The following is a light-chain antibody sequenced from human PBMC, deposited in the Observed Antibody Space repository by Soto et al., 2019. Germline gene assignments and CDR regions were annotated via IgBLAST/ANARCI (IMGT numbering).Light chain of an antibody. V-gene: IGLV2-14*03. CDR1: SSDIGAFNY. CDR3: SSYAATNTVL. J-gene: IGLJ2*01. CDR2: DVS. Sequence: QSVLAQPASVSGSPGQSITISCTGTSSDIGAFNYVSWYQQHPGDAPKLLIFDVSDRPSGISVRFSASKSGNTASLTISGIQTEDEAHYFCSSYAATNTVLFGGGTKVTVL.